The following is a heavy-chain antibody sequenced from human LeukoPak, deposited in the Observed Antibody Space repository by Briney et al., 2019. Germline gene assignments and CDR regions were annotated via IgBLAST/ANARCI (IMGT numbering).Heavy chain of an antibody. Sequence: SETLSLTCTVSGGSISSGDYYWSWIRQPPGKGLEWIGYIYYSGSTYYNPSLKSRVTISVDTSKNQFSLNLSSVTAADPAVYYCAGSGSYYHFDYWGQGTLVTVSS. V-gene: IGHV4-30-4*01. J-gene: IGHJ4*02. CDR1: GGSISSGDYY. D-gene: IGHD1-26*01. CDR3: AGSGSYYHFDY. CDR2: IYYSGST.